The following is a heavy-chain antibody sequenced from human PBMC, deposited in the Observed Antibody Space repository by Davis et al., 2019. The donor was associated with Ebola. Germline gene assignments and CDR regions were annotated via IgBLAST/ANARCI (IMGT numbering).Heavy chain of an antibody. V-gene: IGHV3-74*01. CDR3: ARDWSVGSSIDY. CDR1: GFTFSSYW. J-gene: IGHJ4*02. CDR2: INTDASST. Sequence: GESLKISCAVSGFTFSSYWMNWVRQVPGKGLLWVSRINTDASSTSYADSVKGRFTISRDSARNTLYLQMNSLRAEDTALYYCARDWSVGSSIDYRGQGTLVTVSS. D-gene: IGHD3-3*01.